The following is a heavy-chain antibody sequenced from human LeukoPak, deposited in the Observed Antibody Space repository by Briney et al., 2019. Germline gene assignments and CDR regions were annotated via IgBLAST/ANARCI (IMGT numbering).Heavy chain of an antibody. D-gene: IGHD3-9*01. CDR1: GTSFSGYS. CDR3: ARIESYHILYRPY. CDR2: ITDSGGT. Sequence: SETLSLTCAVYGTSFSGYSWSWIHQSPGKGLEWIGEITDSGGTNYNPSFKSRLTISADTSKNQFSLKLASVTAADTAVYYCARIESYHILYRPYWGQGTLVTVSS. V-gene: IGHV4-34*01. J-gene: IGHJ4*02.